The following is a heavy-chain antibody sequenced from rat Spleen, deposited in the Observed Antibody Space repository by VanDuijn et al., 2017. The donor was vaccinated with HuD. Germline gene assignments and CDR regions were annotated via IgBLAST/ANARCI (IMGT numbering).Heavy chain of an antibody. D-gene: IGHD1-1*01. Sequence: QVQLKESGPGLVQPSQTLSLTCTVSGFSLSNYGVIWVRQPPGKGLEWMGRIQNGGSTDYNSALKSRLSISRDTSKSQVFLKMNSLQTEDIATYYCARGFGYYSGDYFDYWGQGVMVTVSS. CDR2: IQNGGST. CDR1: GFSLSNYG. J-gene: IGHJ2*01. CDR3: ARGFGYYSGDYFDY. V-gene: IGHV2-19*01.